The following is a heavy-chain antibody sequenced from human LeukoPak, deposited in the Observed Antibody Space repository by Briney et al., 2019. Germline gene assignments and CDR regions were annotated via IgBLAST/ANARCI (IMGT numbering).Heavy chain of an antibody. D-gene: IGHD2-2*01. CDR3: ARLVVPPGNRGWYYEH. Sequence: GGSLRLSCAASEFIFSNYWTSWVRQGPGEGPEWVANINQGGSEKYYVDSVKGRFTISRDNAKNSLDLQMNSLRVEDTAIYYCARLVVPPGNRGWYYEHWGQGTLVTVSS. V-gene: IGHV3-7*03. CDR2: INQGGSEK. J-gene: IGHJ4*02. CDR1: EFIFSNYW.